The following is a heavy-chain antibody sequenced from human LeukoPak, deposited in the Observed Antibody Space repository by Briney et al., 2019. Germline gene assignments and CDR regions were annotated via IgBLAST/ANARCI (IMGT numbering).Heavy chain of an antibody. Sequence: GGSLRLSCAASGFTFSSYRMNWVRQAPGKGLQWVSSISTRSSHIYYTDSVKGRFTISRDNAKNSLYLQMTGLRVDDTAVYYCAREGTAVSGTMDYWGQGTLVTVSS. J-gene: IGHJ4*02. V-gene: IGHV3-21*06. D-gene: IGHD1-26*01. CDR2: ISTRSSHI. CDR3: AREGTAVSGTMDY. CDR1: GFTFSSYR.